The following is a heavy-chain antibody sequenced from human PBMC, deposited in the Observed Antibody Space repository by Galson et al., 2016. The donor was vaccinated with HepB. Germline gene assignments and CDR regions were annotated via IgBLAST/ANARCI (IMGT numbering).Heavy chain of an antibody. Sequence: SLRLSCAASGYRFSGQAMHWVRQAPGKGLEWGAVISYDGTYQLYADSVRGRFTISRDNFHNTLYLRMNSLRTEDTAVYYCARELSLAPGKGAHFDLWGQGTLVTVSS. D-gene: IGHD4-23*01. J-gene: IGHJ5*02. CDR3: ARELSLAPGKGAHFDL. CDR1: GYRFSGQA. V-gene: IGHV3-30*04. CDR2: ISYDGTYQ.